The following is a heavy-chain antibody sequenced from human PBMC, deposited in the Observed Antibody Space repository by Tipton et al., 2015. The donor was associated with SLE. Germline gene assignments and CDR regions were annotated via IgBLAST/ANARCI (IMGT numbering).Heavy chain of an antibody. V-gene: IGHV4-38-2*02. CDR2: IYHSGST. CDR3: AREGGGASAGYFDL. CDR1: GYSISSGYY. J-gene: IGHJ2*01. D-gene: IGHD1-26*01. Sequence: TLSLTCAVSGYSISSGYYWGWIRQPPGKGLEWIGSIYHSGSTYYNPSLKSRVTISVDTSNNQFSLKVSSVTAADTAVYYCAREGGGASAGYFDLWGRGTLVTVSS.